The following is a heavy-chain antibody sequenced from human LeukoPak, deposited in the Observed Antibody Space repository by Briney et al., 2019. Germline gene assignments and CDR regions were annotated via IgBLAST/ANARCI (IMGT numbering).Heavy chain of an antibody. CDR2: INGSGGST. D-gene: IGHD3-10*01. J-gene: IGHJ4*02. CDR1: GFTFSSYA. V-gene: IGHV3-23*01. Sequence: GGSLRLSCAASGFTFSSYAMSWVRQAPGKGLEWVSAINGSGGSTYYADSVKGRSTISRDNSKNTLYLQINSLRAEDTAVYYCAKFGKITMVRGAHDGYFDYWGQGTLVTVSS. CDR3: AKFGKITMVRGAHDGYFDY.